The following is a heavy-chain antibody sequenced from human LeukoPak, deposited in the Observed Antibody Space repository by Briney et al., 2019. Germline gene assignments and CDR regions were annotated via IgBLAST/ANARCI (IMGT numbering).Heavy chain of an antibody. Sequence: SETLSLTCTVSGGSISSSSYYWGWIRQHPGKGLEWIGYIYYSGSTYYNPSLKSRVTISVDTSKNQFSLKLSSVTAADTAVYYCARGFLGGSGSYYNYNWFDPWGQGTLVTVSS. J-gene: IGHJ5*02. D-gene: IGHD3-10*01. CDR1: GGSISSSSYY. CDR3: ARGFLGGSGSYYNYNWFDP. CDR2: IYYSGST. V-gene: IGHV4-31*03.